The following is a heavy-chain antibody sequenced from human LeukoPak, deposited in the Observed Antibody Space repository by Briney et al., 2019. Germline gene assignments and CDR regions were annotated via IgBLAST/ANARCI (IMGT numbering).Heavy chain of an antibody. V-gene: IGHV3-20*04. Sequence: GGSLRLSCAASGFTFDDYGMSWVRQAPGKGLEWVSGINWNGGSTDYADSVKGRFTISRDSAKNSLYLQMNSLRAEDTALYYCAARYSSSWYVPYYYMDVWGKGTTVTVSS. CDR3: AARYSSSWYVPYYYMDV. D-gene: IGHD6-13*01. J-gene: IGHJ6*03. CDR2: INWNGGST. CDR1: GFTFDDYG.